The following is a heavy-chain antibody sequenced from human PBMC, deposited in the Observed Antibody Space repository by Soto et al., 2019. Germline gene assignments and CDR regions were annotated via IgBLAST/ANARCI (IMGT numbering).Heavy chain of an antibody. CDR3: XGTGKFYYDDMSGLPFDP. D-gene: IGHD3-16*01. CDR2: IYHLGTT. J-gene: IGHJ5*02. V-gene: IGHV4-4*02. CDR1: GDTVSSTRW. Sequence: PSETLSLTCTVSGDTVSSTRWLSWFLLSPVSGLELIGDIYHLGTTNYNPSLKRRVSISLYNSKNHFSLKLTSLTASYTAVYFCXGTGKFYYDDMSGLPFDPWGPGVLVT.